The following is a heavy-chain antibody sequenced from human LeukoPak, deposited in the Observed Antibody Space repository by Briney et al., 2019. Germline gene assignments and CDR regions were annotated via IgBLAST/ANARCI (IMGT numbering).Heavy chain of an antibody. V-gene: IGHV1-69*05. Sequence: GASVKVSCKASGGTFSSYAISWVRQAPGQGLEWMGRIIPIFGTANYARKFQGRVTITTDESTSTAYMELSSLRSEDTAVYYCARARDYYDSSDPGWFDPWGQGTLVTVSS. CDR1: GGTFSSYA. J-gene: IGHJ5*02. D-gene: IGHD3-22*01. CDR3: ARARDYYDSSDPGWFDP. CDR2: IIPIFGTA.